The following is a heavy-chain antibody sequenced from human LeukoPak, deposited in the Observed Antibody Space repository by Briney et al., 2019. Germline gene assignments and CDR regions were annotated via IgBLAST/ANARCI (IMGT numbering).Heavy chain of an antibody. CDR1: GYTFTSYA. CDR3: ATGYSSAMVVY. D-gene: IGHD6-19*01. J-gene: IGHJ4*02. Sequence: ASVKVSCKASGYTFTSYAMNWVRQAPGQGLEWMGWISAYNGNTNYAQKLQGRVTMTTDTSTSTAYMELRSLRSDDTAVYYCATGYSSAMVVYWGQGTLVTVSS. V-gene: IGHV1-18*01. CDR2: ISAYNGNT.